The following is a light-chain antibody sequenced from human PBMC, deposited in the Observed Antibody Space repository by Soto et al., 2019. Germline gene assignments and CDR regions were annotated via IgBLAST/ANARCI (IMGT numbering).Light chain of an antibody. CDR2: EVV. CDR3: KSYAGSNTYV. V-gene: IGLV2-8*01. Sequence: QSALTQPPSASGSPGQSVTISCTGTKSDIGVYDFVSWYQHHPGKAPRLIIYEVVQRPSGVPDRFSGSKSGNTASLTVSGLQAADEADYFCKSYAGSNTYVFGSGTKVIV. CDR1: KSDIGVYDF. J-gene: IGLJ1*01.